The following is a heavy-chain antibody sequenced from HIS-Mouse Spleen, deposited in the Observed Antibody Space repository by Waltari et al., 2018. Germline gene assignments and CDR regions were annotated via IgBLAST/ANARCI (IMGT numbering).Heavy chain of an antibody. CDR2: IYYSGST. D-gene: IGHD1-20*01. V-gene: IGHV4-59*08. CDR1: GGSISSYY. Sequence: QVQLQESGPGLVKPSETLSLTFTVSGGSISSYYWSWIRQPPGKGLEWIGYIYYSGSTNYNPSLKSRVTISVDTSKNQFSLKLSSVTAADTAVYYCARHLRITGTDAFDIWGQGTMVTVSS. J-gene: IGHJ3*02. CDR3: ARHLRITGTDAFDI.